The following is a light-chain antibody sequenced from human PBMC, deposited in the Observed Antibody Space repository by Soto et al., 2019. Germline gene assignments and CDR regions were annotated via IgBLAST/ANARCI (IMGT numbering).Light chain of an antibody. Sequence: DIQMTQSPSSVSASEGDRVTITCRASQGVSPWLAWYQQKPGKAPKLLIYGVSSLQRGVPFRFSGSGSATDFTLTISSLQPEDFATYFCLQANSFPYTFGQGTKLEIK. CDR3: LQANSFPYT. CDR2: GVS. J-gene: IGKJ2*01. V-gene: IGKV1-12*01. CDR1: QGVSPW.